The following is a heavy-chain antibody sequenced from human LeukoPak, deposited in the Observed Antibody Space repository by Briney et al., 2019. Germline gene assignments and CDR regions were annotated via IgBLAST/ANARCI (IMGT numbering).Heavy chain of an antibody. D-gene: IGHD3-10*01. CDR1: GGSISSSSYY. Sequence: SETLSLTCTVSGGSISSSSYYWGWIRQPPGKGLEWIGTIYYTGSAYYNPSLKSRVTISVDTSKNQFSLKLSSVTAADTAVYYCARARYYGSGSYWSHQSYYYYMDVWGKGTTVTISS. J-gene: IGHJ6*03. V-gene: IGHV4-39*07. CDR3: ARARYYGSGSYWSHQSYYYYMDV. CDR2: IYYTGSA.